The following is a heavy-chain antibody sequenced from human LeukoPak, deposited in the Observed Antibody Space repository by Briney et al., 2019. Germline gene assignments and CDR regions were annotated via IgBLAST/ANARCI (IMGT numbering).Heavy chain of an antibody. V-gene: IGHV4-39*07. CDR3: ARDQRSLFDV. Sequence: PSETLSLTCSVSDGSINSDTYYWGWIRQPPGKGLEWIASIYSGGNTFSNPSLKSRVTISIDTSKKQFSLKLTSVTAADTAVYYCARDQRSLFDVWGQGSLVTVSS. CDR1: DGSINSDTYY. D-gene: IGHD1-26*01. CDR2: IYSGGNT. J-gene: IGHJ4*02.